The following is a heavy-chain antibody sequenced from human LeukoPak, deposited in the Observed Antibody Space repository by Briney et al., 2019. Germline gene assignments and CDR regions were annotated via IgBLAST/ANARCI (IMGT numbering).Heavy chain of an antibody. J-gene: IGHJ4*02. CDR2: ISYDGSNK. Sequence: GGSLRLSCAASGFTFSSYAMHWVRQAPGKGLEWVAVISYDGSNKYYADSVKGRFTISRDNSKNTLYLQMNSLRAEDTAVYYCARAAYAMVRGVITCLDYWGQGTLVTVSS. CDR1: GFTFSSYA. D-gene: IGHD3-10*01. V-gene: IGHV3-30*04. CDR3: ARAAYAMVRGVITCLDY.